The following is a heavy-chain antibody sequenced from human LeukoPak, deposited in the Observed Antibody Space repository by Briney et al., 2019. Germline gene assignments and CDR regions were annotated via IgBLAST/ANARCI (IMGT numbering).Heavy chain of an antibody. CDR3: ASFDTQGGY. V-gene: IGHV4-30-2*01. Sequence: SQTLSLTCAVSGGSISSGGYSWSWIRQPPGKGLEWIGYIYHSGSTYYNPSLKSRVTISVDTSKNQFSLKLSSVTAADTAVYYCASFDTQGGYWGQGTLVTVSS. CDR2: IYHSGST. CDR1: GGSISSGGYS. D-gene: IGHD3-9*01. J-gene: IGHJ4*02.